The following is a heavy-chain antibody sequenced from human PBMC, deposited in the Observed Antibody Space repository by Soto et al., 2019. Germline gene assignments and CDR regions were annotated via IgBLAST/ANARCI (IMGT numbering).Heavy chain of an antibody. CDR2: IIPIFGTA. Sequence: GASVKVSCKASGGTFSSYAISWVRQAPGQGLEWMGGIIPIFGTANYAQKFQGRVTITADESTSTAYMELSSLRSEDTAVYYCARETLRSGYYYYGMDVWGQGTTVTVSS. J-gene: IGHJ6*02. CDR1: GGTFSSYA. CDR3: ARETLRSGYYYYGMDV. D-gene: IGHD4-17*01. V-gene: IGHV1-69*13.